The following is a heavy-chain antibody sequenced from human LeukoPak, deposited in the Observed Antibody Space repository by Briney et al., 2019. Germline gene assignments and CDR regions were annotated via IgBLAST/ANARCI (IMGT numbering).Heavy chain of an antibody. CDR3: ARGELGDFDS. CDR1: GYPISRGYY. CDR2: MWHSDSP. Sequence: SETLSLTCSVSGYPISRGYYWGWIRQPPRKGLEWIGSMWHSDSPYFNPSLKSRVIISADTSKNQFFLNLTSVAAADTAVYYCARGELGDFDSWGQGTLVTVSS. V-gene: IGHV4-38-2*02. J-gene: IGHJ4*02. D-gene: IGHD1-7*01.